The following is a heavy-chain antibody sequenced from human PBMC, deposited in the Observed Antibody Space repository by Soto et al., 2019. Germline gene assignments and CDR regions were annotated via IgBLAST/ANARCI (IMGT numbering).Heavy chain of an antibody. Sequence: PSEILSLTCAVSGGSISSGGYSWSWIRQPPGKGLEWIGYIYYSGNTNYNPSLKSRVTISLDTSKNQLSLKVSSVTAADTAVYYCARGAVAGTGLNWFDPWGQGTLVTVSS. CDR1: GGSISSGGYS. J-gene: IGHJ5*02. V-gene: IGHV4-61*08. CDR2: IYYSGNT. D-gene: IGHD6-19*01. CDR3: ARGAVAGTGLNWFDP.